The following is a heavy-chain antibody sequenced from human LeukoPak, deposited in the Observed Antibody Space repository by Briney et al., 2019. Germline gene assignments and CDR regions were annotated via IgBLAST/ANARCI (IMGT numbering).Heavy chain of an antibody. CDR3: ARGFRHYGSGIDY. V-gene: IGHV3-64*01. CDR2: ISTNGGST. CDR1: GFTFSEYS. J-gene: IGHJ4*02. D-gene: IGHD3-10*01. Sequence: PGGSLRLSCAASGFTFSEYSMHWVRQAPGKGLEYVSAISTNGGSTYYANSVKGRFTISRDDPKNTLDLQMGSLRPEDMAVYYCARGFRHYGSGIDYWGQGTLVTVSS.